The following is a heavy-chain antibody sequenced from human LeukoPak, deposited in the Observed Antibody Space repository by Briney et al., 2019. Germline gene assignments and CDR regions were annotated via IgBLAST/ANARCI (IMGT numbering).Heavy chain of an antibody. CDR3: AKGPRTHYDILTDY. CDR1: GFTFSSHA. D-gene: IGHD3-9*01. Sequence: GGSLRLSCAATGFTFSSHAMHWARQAPGRGLEWVAVVSYDGRNKFYTDSVEGRFTISRDNSKETLYLQMNSLRAEDTAVYYCAKGPRTHYDILTDYWGQGTLVTVSS. J-gene: IGHJ4*02. V-gene: IGHV3-30*07. CDR2: VSYDGRNK.